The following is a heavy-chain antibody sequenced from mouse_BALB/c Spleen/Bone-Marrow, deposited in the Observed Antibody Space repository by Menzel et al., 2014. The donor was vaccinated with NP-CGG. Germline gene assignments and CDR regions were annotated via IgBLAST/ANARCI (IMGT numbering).Heavy chain of an antibody. CDR3: ARGGYYGSSHFDY. Sequence: EVQLVESGPDLVKPSQSLSLTCTVTGYSITSGYNWHWTRQFPGNKLEWMGYIHYSGSTNYNPSLKSRISITRDTSKNQFFLQLNSVTTEDTATYYCARGGYYGSSHFDYWGQGTTLTVSS. J-gene: IGHJ2*01. CDR2: IHYSGST. CDR1: GYSITSGYN. V-gene: IGHV3-1*02. D-gene: IGHD1-1*01.